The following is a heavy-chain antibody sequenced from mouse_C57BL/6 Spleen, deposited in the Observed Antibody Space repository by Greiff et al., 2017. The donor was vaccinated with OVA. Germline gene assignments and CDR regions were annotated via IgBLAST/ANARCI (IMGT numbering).Heavy chain of an antibody. D-gene: IGHD2-5*01. V-gene: IGHV1-54*01. CDR1: GYAFTNYL. J-gene: IGHJ3*01. CDR3: ASVNSNRGYWFAY. Sequence: VQLQQSGAELVRPGTSVKVSCKASGYAFTNYLIEWVKQRPGQGLEWIGVINPGSGGTNYNEKFKGKATLTADKSSSTAYMQLSSLTSEDSAVYFGASVNSNRGYWFAYWGQGTLVTVSA. CDR2: INPGSGGT.